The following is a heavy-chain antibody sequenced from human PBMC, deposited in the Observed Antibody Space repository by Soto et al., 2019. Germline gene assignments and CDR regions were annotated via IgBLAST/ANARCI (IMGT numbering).Heavy chain of an antibody. CDR2: ISYDGSNK. CDR3: ARDHTMIAVVIPNFDY. J-gene: IGHJ4*02. V-gene: IGHV3-30-3*01. Sequence: QVQLVESGGGVVQPGRSLRLSCAASGFTFSSYAMHWVRQAPGKGLEWVAVISYDGSNKYYADSVKGRFTISRDNSKNTLYLQMNSLRAEDTAVYYCARDHTMIAVVIPNFDYWGQGTLVTVSS. D-gene: IGHD3-22*01. CDR1: GFTFSSYA.